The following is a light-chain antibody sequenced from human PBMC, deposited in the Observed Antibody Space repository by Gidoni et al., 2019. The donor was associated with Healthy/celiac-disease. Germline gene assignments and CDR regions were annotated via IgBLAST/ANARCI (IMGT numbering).Light chain of an antibody. V-gene: IGKV1-39*01. Sequence: DIQMTQSPSSLSASVVDRVTITCLASQSISSYLNWYQKKPGKAPKLLIYAASSLQSGVPSRFSGSGSVTDVTLTSSSLQPEDVATYYCQQSYSTPPLTFGGGTKVEIK. CDR1: QSISSY. CDR2: AAS. CDR3: QQSYSTPPLT. J-gene: IGKJ4*01.